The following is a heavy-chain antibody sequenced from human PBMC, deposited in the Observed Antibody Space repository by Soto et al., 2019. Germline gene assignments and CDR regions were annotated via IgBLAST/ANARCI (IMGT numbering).Heavy chain of an antibody. V-gene: IGHV4-4*02. CDR1: GGSITTNW. CDR3: ARHIAVPRTRGVDY. CDR2: IYHSGTT. Sequence: QVHLQESGPGLVKPSGTLSLTCAVSGGSITTNWWSWVRQPPGKGLEWIGEIYHSGTTNYNPSLRGRVTISVDKSNNQFSLNLNSVTAADSAIYYCARHIAVPRTRGVDYWGQGNLVTVSS. J-gene: IGHJ4*02. D-gene: IGHD6-19*01.